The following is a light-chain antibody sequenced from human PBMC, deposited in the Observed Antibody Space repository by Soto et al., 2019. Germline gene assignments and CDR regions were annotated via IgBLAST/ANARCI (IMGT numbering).Light chain of an antibody. CDR1: QGINSY. CDR2: AAS. CDR3: QQLNSYPIT. J-gene: IGKJ5*01. Sequence: DIQLTQSPSFLSASVGDRVTITCRASQGINSYLAWYQQKPGKVPKLLIYAASTLQSGVPSRFSGSGSGTEFTLTISSLQPEDFATYYCQQLNSYPITFGQGPRLEIK. V-gene: IGKV1-9*01.